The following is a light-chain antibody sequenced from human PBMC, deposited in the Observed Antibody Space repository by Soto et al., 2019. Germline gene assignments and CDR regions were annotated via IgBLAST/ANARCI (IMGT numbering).Light chain of an antibody. CDR2: AAS. J-gene: IGKJ2*01. Sequence: DIQMTQSPSSVSASVGDRVTITCRASQGLSSWLAWYQQKPGKAPKLLIYAASSLQSGVPSRFRQTGSFKHLTLTISSLQPEDFSTYYCQHSYSTHYTLGQGTKVDIK. CDR1: QGLSSW. V-gene: IGKV1-12*01. CDR3: QHSYSTHYT.